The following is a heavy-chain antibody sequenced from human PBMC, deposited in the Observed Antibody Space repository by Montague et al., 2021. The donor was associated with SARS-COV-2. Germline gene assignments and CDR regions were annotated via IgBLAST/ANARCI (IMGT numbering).Heavy chain of an antibody. Sequence: SETLSLTCTVSGDSVRSGRHYWNWIRQPPGKGLEWFGYIFYSSHSXYNPSLESRVAMSIDTSNSQFSLTLTSVTAADTAVYYCARSSVAVSSIPVFESWGQGALVTVSS. CDR3: ARSSVAVSSIPVFES. V-gene: IGHV4-61*01. CDR2: IFYSSHS. D-gene: IGHD3-3*01. J-gene: IGHJ1*01. CDR1: GDSVRSGRHY.